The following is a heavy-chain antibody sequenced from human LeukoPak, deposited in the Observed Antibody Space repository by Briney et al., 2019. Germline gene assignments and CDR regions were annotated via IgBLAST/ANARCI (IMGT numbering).Heavy chain of an antibody. CDR1: GYTFTGYY. D-gene: IGHD2-2*01. CDR3: ARDSSGDCSSTSCYRGGFDP. J-gene: IGHJ5*02. Sequence: GASVKVSCKASGYTFTGYYMHWVRQARGQGLEWMGWINPNSGGTNYAQKFQGRVTMTRDTSISTAYMELSRLRSDDTAVYYCARDSSGDCSSTSCYRGGFDPWGQGTLVTVSS. CDR2: INPNSGGT. V-gene: IGHV1-2*02.